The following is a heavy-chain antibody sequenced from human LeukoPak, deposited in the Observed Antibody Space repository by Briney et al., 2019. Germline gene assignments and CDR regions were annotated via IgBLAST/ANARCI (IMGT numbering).Heavy chain of an antibody. Sequence: PGGSLRLSCAASGFTFKNHEMNWVRQTPGKGLEWVSYISSSGSPIYYADSVKGRFIISRDNGKNSLFLQMNGLRAEDTAVYYCAKGPSVGSGSSPDFWGQGTLVTVSS. CDR2: ISSSGSPI. CDR3: AKGPSVGSGSSPDF. CDR1: GFTFKNHE. J-gene: IGHJ4*02. V-gene: IGHV3-48*03. D-gene: IGHD6-19*01.